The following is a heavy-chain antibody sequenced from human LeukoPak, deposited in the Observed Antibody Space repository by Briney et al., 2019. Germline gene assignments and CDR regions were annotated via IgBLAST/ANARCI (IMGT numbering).Heavy chain of an antibody. V-gene: IGHV4-34*01. D-gene: IGHD3-10*01. CDR1: GGSFSGYY. CDR3: ASDVLLGY. Sequence: PSETLSLTCAAYGGSFSGYYWSWIRQPPGKGLEWIGEINHSGSTNYNPSLKSRVTISVDTSKNQFSLKLSSVTAADTAVYYCASDVLLGYWGQGTLVTVSS. CDR2: INHSGST. J-gene: IGHJ4*02.